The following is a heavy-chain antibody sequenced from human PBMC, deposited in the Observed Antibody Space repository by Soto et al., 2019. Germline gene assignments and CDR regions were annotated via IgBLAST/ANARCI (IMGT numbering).Heavy chain of an antibody. CDR1: GFTFSSYG. Sequence: GGSLRLSCAASGFTFSSYGVHWVRQAPGKGLEWVAVIWYDGSNKYYADSVKGRFTISRDNSKNTLYLQMNSLRAEDTAVYYCARDSPPGYCSSTSCHDNYYGMDVWGQGTTVTVSS. CDR3: ARDSPPGYCSSTSCHDNYYGMDV. V-gene: IGHV3-33*01. D-gene: IGHD2-2*01. J-gene: IGHJ6*02. CDR2: IWYDGSNK.